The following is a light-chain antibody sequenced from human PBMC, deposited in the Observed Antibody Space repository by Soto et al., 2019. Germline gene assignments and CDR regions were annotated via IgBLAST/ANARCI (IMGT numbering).Light chain of an antibody. J-gene: IGKJ5*01. Sequence: DIQLTQSPSFLSASVGDRVTITCRASQGIRSLLAWYQQKPGKAPKVLIYAASSFQSGVASRFSGSGSATEFTLSISSLQPEDFATYYCQQLHSYPITFVQGTRLEIK. CDR1: QGIRSL. CDR3: QQLHSYPIT. V-gene: IGKV1-9*01. CDR2: AAS.